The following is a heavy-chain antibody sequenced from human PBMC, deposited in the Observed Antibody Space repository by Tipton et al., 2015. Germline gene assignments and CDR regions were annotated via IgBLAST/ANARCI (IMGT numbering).Heavy chain of an antibody. CDR1: AYSISSDYY. V-gene: IGHV4-38-2*01. CDR2: ISHSGNT. Sequence: TLSLTCAVFAYSISSDYYWGWIRQPPGKGLEWIGSISHSGNTYYNPSLKSRVTISVDTSKTQFSLKMSSVTASDTAVYYCARARGRHGGLFDSWGQGILVTVSS. J-gene: IGHJ4*02. CDR3: ARARGRHGGLFDS. D-gene: IGHD4-23*01.